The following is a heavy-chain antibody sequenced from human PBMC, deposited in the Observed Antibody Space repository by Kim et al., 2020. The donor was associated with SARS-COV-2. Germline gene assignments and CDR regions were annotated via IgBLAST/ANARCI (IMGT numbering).Heavy chain of an antibody. CDR3: AREGPGYTLEY. Sequence: GGSLRLSCEAFGFTFRDYFMSWVRQAPGKGLEWISYISNRGSAIYYADSVKGRFTISRDNAASSLYLQMNSLRAEDTAVYYCAREGPGYTLEYWGQGTPVTVSS. V-gene: IGHV3-11*01. CDR2: ISNRGSAI. CDR1: GFTFRDYF. D-gene: IGHD5-18*01. J-gene: IGHJ4*02.